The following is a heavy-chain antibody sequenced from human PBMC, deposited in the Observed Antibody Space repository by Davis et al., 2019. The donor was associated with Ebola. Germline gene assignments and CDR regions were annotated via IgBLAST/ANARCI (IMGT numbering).Heavy chain of an antibody. CDR3: ARDIRAAAGYGGYYYYGMDV. V-gene: IGHV4-4*02. J-gene: IGHJ6*02. CDR1: GGSISSSNW. CDR2: IYHSGST. D-gene: IGHD6-13*01. Sequence: MPSETLSLTCAVSGGSISSSNWWRWVRQPPGKGLEWIGEIYHSGSTNYNPSLKSRVTISVDKSKNQFSLKLSSVTAADTAVYYCARDIRAAAGYGGYYYYGMDVWGQGTTVTVSS.